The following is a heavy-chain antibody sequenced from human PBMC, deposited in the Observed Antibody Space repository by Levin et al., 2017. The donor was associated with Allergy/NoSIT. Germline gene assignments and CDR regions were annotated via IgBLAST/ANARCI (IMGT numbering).Heavy chain of an antibody. D-gene: IGHD4-17*01. CDR3: ETNVRPTTLYVED. CDR2: ISPNSGGT. CDR1: GYTLTGYY. V-gene: IGHV1-2*02. J-gene: IGHJ4*02. Sequence: ASVKVSCKTSGYTLTGYYIHWVRQAPGQGLEWMGWISPNSGGTNYAQKFQGRVTMTRDTSISTVYMELSSLRSDDTAVYYCETNVRPTTLYVEDWGQGTRLTVSS.